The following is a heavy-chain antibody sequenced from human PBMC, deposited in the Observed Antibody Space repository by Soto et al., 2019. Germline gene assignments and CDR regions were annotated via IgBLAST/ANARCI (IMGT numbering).Heavy chain of an antibody. Sequence: EASVKFSCKASGGTFSSYAISWVRQAPGQGLEWMGGIIPIFGTANYAQKFQGRVTITADESTSTAYLELSSLRSEDTAVYYCVTPVPYYYDSSGYPNDAFDIWGQGTMVTVSS. J-gene: IGHJ3*02. V-gene: IGHV1-69*13. CDR2: IIPIFGTA. CDR3: VTPVPYYYDSSGYPNDAFDI. D-gene: IGHD3-22*01. CDR1: GGTFSSYA.